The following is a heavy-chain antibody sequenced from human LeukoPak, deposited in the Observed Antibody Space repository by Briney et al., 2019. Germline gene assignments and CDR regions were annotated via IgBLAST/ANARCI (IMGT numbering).Heavy chain of an antibody. CDR2: ISSSGSTI. Sequence: GGSLRLSCAASGFTFSSYEMNWVRQAPGKGLEWVSYISSSGSTIYYADSVKGRFTISRDNAKNSLYLQVNSLRAEDTAVYYCARVRGHRSLNWFDPWGQGTLVTVSS. D-gene: IGHD2-15*01. V-gene: IGHV3-48*03. J-gene: IGHJ5*02. CDR1: GFTFSSYE. CDR3: ARVRGHRSLNWFDP.